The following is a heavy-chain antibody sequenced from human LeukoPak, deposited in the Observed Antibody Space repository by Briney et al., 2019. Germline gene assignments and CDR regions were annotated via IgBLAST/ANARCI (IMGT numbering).Heavy chain of an antibody. D-gene: IGHD5-12*01. Sequence: PSETLSFTCTVSGGSICSYYWSWIREPPGKGLEWIGYIYYSGSTNYNPSLKSRVTISVDTSKNQFSLKLSSVTAADTAVYYCARYSGYDYSFEYWGQGTLVTVSS. CDR2: IYYSGST. CDR3: ARYSGYDYSFEY. V-gene: IGHV4-59*01. J-gene: IGHJ4*02. CDR1: GGSICSYY.